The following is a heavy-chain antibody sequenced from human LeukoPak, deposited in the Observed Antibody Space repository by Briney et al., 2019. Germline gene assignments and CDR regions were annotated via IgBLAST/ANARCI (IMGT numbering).Heavy chain of an antibody. CDR2: INPNTGGT. D-gene: IGHD2-2*01. CDR1: GYTFTGYY. Sequence: GASVKVSCKASGYTFTGYYMHWVRQAPGQGLEWMGRINPNTGGTKYAQNFQGRVTMTRDASINTAYMEMSSLRSDDTAVYYCARSCGSTSCSLDFDYWGQGTLVTVSS. CDR3: ARSCGSTSCSLDFDY. J-gene: IGHJ4*02. V-gene: IGHV1-2*06.